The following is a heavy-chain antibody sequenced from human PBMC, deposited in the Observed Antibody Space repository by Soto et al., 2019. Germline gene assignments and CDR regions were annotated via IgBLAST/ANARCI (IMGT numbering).Heavy chain of an antibody. D-gene: IGHD1-20*01. CDR3: AKDAVPYNGKWDWFDS. CDR1: RFTFSDFA. CDR2: IGGTGTDT. Sequence: DVHLLESGGGLVQPGGSLTLSCAASRFTFSDFAMSWVRQAPGKGLEWVSSIGGTGTDTHYADSVKGRFTISRDNSRNTLYLQIDSLRDEDTAVYYCAKDAVPYNGKWDWFDSWGQGTLVSVSS. V-gene: IGHV3-23*01. J-gene: IGHJ5*01.